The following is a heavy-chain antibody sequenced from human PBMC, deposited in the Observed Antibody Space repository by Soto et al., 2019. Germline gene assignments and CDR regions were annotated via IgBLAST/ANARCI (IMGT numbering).Heavy chain of an antibody. J-gene: IGHJ5*02. CDR2: ISGSGGST. CDR1: GFTFSSYA. CDR3: ATDSQPMVRGVRYWFDP. D-gene: IGHD3-10*01. V-gene: IGHV3-23*01. Sequence: LRLSCAASGFTFSSYAMSWVRQAPGKGLEWVSAISGSGGSTYYADSVKGRFTISRDNSKNTLYLQMNSLRAEDTAVYYCATDSQPMVRGVRYWFDPWGQGTLVTVSS.